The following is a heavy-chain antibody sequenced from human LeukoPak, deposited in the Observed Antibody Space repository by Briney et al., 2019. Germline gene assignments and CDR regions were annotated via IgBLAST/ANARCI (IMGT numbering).Heavy chain of an antibody. CDR2: ISSSSSTI. CDR3: ARGHLKASDYYYYMDV. CDR1: GFTFSSYE. V-gene: IGHV3-48*01. J-gene: IGHJ6*03. Sequence: GGPLRLSCAASGFTFSSYEMNWVRQAPGKGLEWVSYISSSSSTIYYADSVKGRFTISRDNAKNSLYLQMNSLRAEDTAVYYCARGHLKASDYYYYMDVWGKGTTVTVSS.